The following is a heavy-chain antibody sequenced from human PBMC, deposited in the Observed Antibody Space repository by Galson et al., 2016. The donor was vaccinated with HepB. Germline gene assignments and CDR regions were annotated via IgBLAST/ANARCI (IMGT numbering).Heavy chain of an antibody. Sequence: QSGAEVKKPGESLKISCKGSGYRFSSHWIGWVRQMPGKGLEWMGIVSPGNSDFRYNPSFEGQVSITVDETINTAYLQWGSLKASDTAMYYSAIRPAITGAPFDYWGPGTLVAVSS. V-gene: IGHV5-51*01. CDR1: GYRFSSHW. CDR2: VSPGNSDF. D-gene: IGHD7-27*01. CDR3: AIRPAITGAPFDY. J-gene: IGHJ4*02.